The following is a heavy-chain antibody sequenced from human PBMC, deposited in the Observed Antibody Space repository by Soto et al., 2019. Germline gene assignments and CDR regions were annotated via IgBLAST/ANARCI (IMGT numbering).Heavy chain of an antibody. Sequence: GGSLRLSCATSGFTFSDYAMSWVRQAPGKGLGWGSAISGSGGSTYYADSVKGRSTISRDKSKNTLYLQMNSLRAEDTAVYYCAKDPGGLPNYMDVWGKGTTVTVSS. CDR1: GFTFSDYA. V-gene: IGHV3-23*01. CDR3: AKDPGGLPNYMDV. CDR2: ISGSGGST. D-gene: IGHD3-16*01. J-gene: IGHJ6*03.